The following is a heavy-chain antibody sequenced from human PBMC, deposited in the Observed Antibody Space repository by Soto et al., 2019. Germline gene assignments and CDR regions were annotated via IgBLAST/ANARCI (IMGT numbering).Heavy chain of an antibody. Sequence: GGSLRLSCAASGFTFSSYAMHWVRQAPGKGLEWVAVISYDGSNQYYADSVRGRFTLSRDNSKNTLYLQMNSLRAEDTAVYYCARSYSYDSSGYYGYWGQGTLVTVSS. CDR1: GFTFSSYA. CDR3: ARSYSYDSSGYYGY. V-gene: IGHV3-30-3*01. J-gene: IGHJ4*02. CDR2: ISYDGSNQ. D-gene: IGHD3-22*01.